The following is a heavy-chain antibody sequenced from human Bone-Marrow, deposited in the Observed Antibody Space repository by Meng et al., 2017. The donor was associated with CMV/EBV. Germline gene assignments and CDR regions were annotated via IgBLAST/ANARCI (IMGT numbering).Heavy chain of an antibody. V-gene: IGHV3-7*01. Sequence: GESLKISCAASGFTFSSYWMSWVRQAPGKGLEWVANIKQDGSERYYVDSVKGRFTISRDNAKNSPYLQMNSLRVEVKAVYYCATVPRAFDPWAQGILVPVPS. CDR1: GFTFSSYW. J-gene: IGHJ5*02. CDR3: ATVPRAFDP. CDR2: IKQDGSER.